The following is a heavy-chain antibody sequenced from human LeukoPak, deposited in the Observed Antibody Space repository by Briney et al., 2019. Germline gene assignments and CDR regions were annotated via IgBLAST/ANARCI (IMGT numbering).Heavy chain of an antibody. V-gene: IGHV4-39*01. CDR3: ATTSPGIAVAGGDFDC. Sequence: PSETLSLTRTVSGGSISSFSYYWGWIRQPPGKGLECIGNVFHSGSTNYNPSLKGRVTISVDTSKNQLSLKLTSVTAADTSVYYCATTSPGIAVAGGDFDCWGQGTLVTVSS. CDR1: GGSISSFSYY. CDR2: VFHSGST. J-gene: IGHJ4*02. D-gene: IGHD6-13*01.